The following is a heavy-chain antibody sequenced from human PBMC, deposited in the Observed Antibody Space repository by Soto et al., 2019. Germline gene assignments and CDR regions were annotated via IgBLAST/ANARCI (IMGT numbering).Heavy chain of an antibody. CDR1: GGSFSGYY. V-gene: IGHV4-34*01. Sequence: SETLSLTCAVYGGSFSGYYWSWIRQPPGKGLEWIGEINHSGGTNYNPSLKSRVTISVDTSKNQFSLKLSSVTAADTAVYYCARDADCSSTSCPLRGWFDPWGQGTLVTVSS. CDR3: ARDADCSSTSCPLRGWFDP. J-gene: IGHJ5*02. D-gene: IGHD2-2*01. CDR2: INHSGGT.